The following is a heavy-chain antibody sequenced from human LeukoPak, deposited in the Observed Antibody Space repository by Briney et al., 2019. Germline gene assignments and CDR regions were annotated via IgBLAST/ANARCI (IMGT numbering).Heavy chain of an antibody. J-gene: IGHJ4*02. CDR3: AREGSATARPFVSNDC. Sequence: SETLSLTCTACGRSISNFYWSWIRQPAGKGLEWIGRIHTSGNTDYNPSLKSRVTMSLDTSKNRFSLRLNSMTAADTAVYYCAREGSATARPFVSNDCWGQGTLVTVSS. CDR1: GRSISNFY. D-gene: IGHD6-6*01. V-gene: IGHV4-4*07. CDR2: IHTSGNT.